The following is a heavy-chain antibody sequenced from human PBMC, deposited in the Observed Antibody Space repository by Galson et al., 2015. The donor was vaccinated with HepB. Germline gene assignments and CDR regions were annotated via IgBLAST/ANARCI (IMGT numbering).Heavy chain of an antibody. CDR2: IYSGGNT. V-gene: IGHV3-53*05. CDR3: ASGNGYDYVWGTYRTTPFDY. J-gene: IGHJ4*02. Sequence: SLRLSCAASGFTVSSNYMSWVRQAPGKGLECVPVIYSGGNTDYADSVKGRFTISRDNSENTLYLQMTSLRPEGTAVYYCASGNGYDYVWGTYRTTPFDYWGQGTLVTVSS. CDR1: GFTVSSNY. D-gene: IGHD3-16*02.